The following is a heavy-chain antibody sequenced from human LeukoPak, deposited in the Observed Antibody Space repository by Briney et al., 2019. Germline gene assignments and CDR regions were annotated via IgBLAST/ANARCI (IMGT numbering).Heavy chain of an antibody. D-gene: IGHD5-24*01. J-gene: IGHJ4*02. CDR2: ISGSGGST. CDR3: AKVRLQLYYFDY. V-gene: IGHV3-23*01. CDR1: GFTFGSYA. Sequence: GGSLRLSCAASGFTFGSYAMSWVRQAPGKGLEWVSAISGSGGSTYYADSVKGRFTISRDNSKNTLYLQMNSLRAEDTAVYYCAKVRLQLYYFDYWGQGTLVTVSS.